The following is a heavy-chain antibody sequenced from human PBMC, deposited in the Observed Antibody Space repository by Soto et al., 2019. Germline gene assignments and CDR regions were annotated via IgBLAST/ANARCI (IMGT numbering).Heavy chain of an antibody. Sequence: PGESLKISCKGSGYSFAGYWITWVRQRPGKGLEWLGRIDPSDSATRYSPSFQGQVTISADKSISTAYLQWSSLKASDTAMYYCASHSMYQLPTRDYYYYGMDVWGQGTTVTVSS. CDR2: IDPSDSAT. CDR3: ASHSMYQLPTRDYYYYGMDV. CDR1: GYSFAGYW. V-gene: IGHV5-51*01. J-gene: IGHJ6*02. D-gene: IGHD2-2*01.